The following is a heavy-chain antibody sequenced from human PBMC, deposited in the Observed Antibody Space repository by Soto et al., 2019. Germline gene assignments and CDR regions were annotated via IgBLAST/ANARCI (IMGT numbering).Heavy chain of an antibody. CDR3: ARGGVARGY. Sequence: QVQLVQAGAELKKPGASVMVSCKASGYTVSTYMVPWVRQAPGHGREWMGWISAYNGNIYYAQKFQGRVTMTTDTSTRTAYMELRGLTSGDAAVYFWARGGVARGYWGQGTLVTVSS. D-gene: IGHD3-10*01. CDR2: ISAYNGNI. J-gene: IGHJ4*02. CDR1: GYTVSTYM. V-gene: IGHV1-18*01.